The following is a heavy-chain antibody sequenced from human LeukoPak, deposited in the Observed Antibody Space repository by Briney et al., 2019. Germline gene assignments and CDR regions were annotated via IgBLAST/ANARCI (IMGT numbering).Heavy chain of an antibody. J-gene: IGHJ6*02. CDR3: ARMVFISWYYYYYGMDV. CDR2: INHSGST. V-gene: IGHV4-34*01. D-gene: IGHD2-15*01. Sequence: SETLSLTCAVYGVSFSGYYWSWIRQPPGKGLEWIGEINHSGSTNYNPSLKSRVTISVDTSKNQFSLKLSSVTAADTAVYYCARMVFISWYYYYYGMDVWGQGTTVTVSS. CDR1: GVSFSGYY.